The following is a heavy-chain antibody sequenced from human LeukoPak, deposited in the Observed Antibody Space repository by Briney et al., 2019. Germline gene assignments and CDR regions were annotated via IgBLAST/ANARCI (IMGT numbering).Heavy chain of an antibody. J-gene: IGHJ4*02. CDR2: ISSSSSYI. V-gene: IGHV3-21*04. D-gene: IGHD3-10*01. CDR3: AKSMLGFGELSPTGFDY. CDR1: GFTFSSYG. Sequence: GGSLRLSCAASGFTFSSYGMHWVRQAPGKGLEWVSSISSSSSYIYYADSVKGRFTISRDNSKNTLYLQMNSLRAEDTAVYYCAKSMLGFGELSPTGFDYWGQGTLVTVSS.